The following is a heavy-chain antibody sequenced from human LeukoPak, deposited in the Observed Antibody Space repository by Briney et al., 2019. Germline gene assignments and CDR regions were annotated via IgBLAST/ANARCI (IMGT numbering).Heavy chain of an antibody. V-gene: IGHV1-69*05. CDR2: IIPIFGTA. CDR3: ARDLRGGYFDY. Sequence: GAPVKVSCKASGGTFSSYAISWVRQAPGQGLEWMGGIIPIFGTANYAQKFQGRVTITTDESTSTAYMELSSLRSEDTAVYYCARDLRGGYFDYWGQGTLVTVSS. D-gene: IGHD3-16*01. CDR1: GGTFSSYA. J-gene: IGHJ4*02.